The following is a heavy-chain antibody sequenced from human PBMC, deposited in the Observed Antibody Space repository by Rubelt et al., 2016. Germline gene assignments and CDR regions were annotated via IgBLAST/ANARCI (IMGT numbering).Heavy chain of an antibody. D-gene: IGHD5-24*01. CDR3: ARDGYNDIWGFFDY. J-gene: IGHJ4*02. CDR2: IIPILGIA. V-gene: IGHV1-69*04. Sequence: QVQLVQSGAEVKKPGSSVKVSCKASGGTFSSYAISWVRQAPGQGLEWMGRIIPILGIANYAQKFKGRVTITADKSTSTAYMELSSLRSEDTAVYYCARDGYNDIWGFFDYWGQGTLVTVSS. CDR1: GGTFSSYA.